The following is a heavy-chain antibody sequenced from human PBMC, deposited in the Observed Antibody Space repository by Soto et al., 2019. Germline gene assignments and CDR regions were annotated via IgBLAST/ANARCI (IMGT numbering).Heavy chain of an antibody. V-gene: IGHV1-18*01. CDR2: ISAYNGDT. CDR1: GYTFTSYG. D-gene: IGHD6-13*01. CDR3: ATAEPRIAALFNWFDP. J-gene: IGHJ5*02. Sequence: ASVKVSCKASGYTFTSYGISWVRQAPGQGLEWMGWISAYNGDTNYAQKLQGRVTMTTDTSTSTAYMELRSLRSDDTAVYYCATAEPRIAALFNWFDPWGQGTMVTVSS.